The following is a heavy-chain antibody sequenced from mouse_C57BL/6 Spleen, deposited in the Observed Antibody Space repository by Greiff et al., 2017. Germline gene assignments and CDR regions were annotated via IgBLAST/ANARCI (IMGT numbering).Heavy chain of an antibody. Sequence: EVKLMESGPGLVKPSQSLSLTCSVTGYSITSGYYWNWIRQFPGNKLEWMGYISYDGSNNYNPSLKNRISITRDTSKNQFFLKLNSVTTEDTATYYCARETTVVDDYYAMDYWGQGTSVTVSS. J-gene: IGHJ4*01. CDR3: ARETTVVDDYYAMDY. D-gene: IGHD1-1*01. V-gene: IGHV3-6*01. CDR1: GYSITSGYY. CDR2: ISYDGSN.